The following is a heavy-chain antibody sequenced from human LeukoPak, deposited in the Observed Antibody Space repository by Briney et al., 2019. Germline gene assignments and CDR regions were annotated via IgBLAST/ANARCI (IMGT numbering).Heavy chain of an antibody. CDR2: INHSGST. Sequence: SETLSLTCTIYGGSFSGYYWSWIRQPPGKGLEWIGEINHSGSTNYNPSLRSQVTISVDKSKNQFSLKLTSVTAADTAVYYCARHGVGPWSHYQYYMDVWGKGTTVTISS. CDR1: GGSFSGYY. D-gene: IGHD2-8*02. J-gene: IGHJ6*03. CDR3: ARHGVGPWSHYQYYMDV. V-gene: IGHV4-34*01.